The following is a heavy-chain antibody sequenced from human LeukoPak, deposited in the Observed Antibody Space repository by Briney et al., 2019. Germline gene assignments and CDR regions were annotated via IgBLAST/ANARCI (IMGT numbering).Heavy chain of an antibody. V-gene: IGHV3-23*01. D-gene: IGHD3-10*01. J-gene: IGHJ4*02. CDR2: ISGSGGST. CDR1: GFTYSSYA. CDR3: ALLWFGELPENN. Sequence: GGSLRLSCAASGFTYSSYAMSWVRQAPGKGLEWVSAISGSGGSTYYADSVKGRFTISRDNSKNTLYLQMNSLRAEDTAVYYCALLWFGELPENNWGQGTLVTVSS.